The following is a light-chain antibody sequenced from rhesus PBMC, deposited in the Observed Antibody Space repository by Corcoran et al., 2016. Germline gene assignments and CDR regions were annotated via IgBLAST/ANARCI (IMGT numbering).Light chain of an antibody. CDR3: CSYAGSFTLYI. J-gene: IGLJ1*01. V-gene: IGLV2-32*01. Sequence: QAALTQPRSVSGSPGQSVTISCTGTSSDIGGYNFVSWYQMHPGTAPKLLIYEVTKRPSGVSDRFSASKSGNSASLTISGLQAQDEADHHCCSYAGSFTLYIFGPGTRLTVL. CDR2: EVT. CDR1: SSDIGGYNF.